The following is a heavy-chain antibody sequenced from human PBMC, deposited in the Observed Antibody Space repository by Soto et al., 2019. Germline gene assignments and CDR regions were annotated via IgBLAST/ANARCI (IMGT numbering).Heavy chain of an antibody. Sequence: QVQLVESGGGVVQPGRSLRVSCAASGFTFSIYAMHWVRQAPGTGLEWVAVISYDGTKTYYSDSVKGRFTISRDNSKDTVYLQKNSLRDEGTAVYYGENDRVPLRQWVIVTYECWGRGTLGTVSP. CDR2: ISYDGTKT. CDR3: ENDRVPLRQWVIVTYEC. V-gene: IGHV3-30*18. CDR1: GFTFSIYA. D-gene: IGHD6-19*01. J-gene: IGHJ4*02.